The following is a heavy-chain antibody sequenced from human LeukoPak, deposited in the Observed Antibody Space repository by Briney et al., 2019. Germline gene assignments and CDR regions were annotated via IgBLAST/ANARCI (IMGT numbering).Heavy chain of an antibody. Sequence: GGSLRLSCAASGSTVSSNYMSWVRQAPGKGLEWVSLISSVDSTNYADSVRGRFTISRDNFKNTLYLQMNSLTVEDTAIYYCAKVWSDSNGWFHFDCWGQGTLVTVSS. J-gene: IGHJ4*02. D-gene: IGHD5-18*01. CDR1: GSTVSSNY. CDR2: ISSVDST. CDR3: AKVWSDSNGWFHFDC. V-gene: IGHV3-53*01.